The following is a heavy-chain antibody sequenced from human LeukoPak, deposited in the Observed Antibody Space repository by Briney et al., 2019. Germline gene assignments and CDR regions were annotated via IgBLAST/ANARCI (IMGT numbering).Heavy chain of an antibody. CDR2: INPSGGST. Sequence: ASVKVSCKASGYTFTSYYMHWVRQAPGQGPEWMGIINPSGGSTSYAQKFQGRVTMTRDTSTSTVYMELSSLRSEDTAVYYCARVKPNYYDSSAYGTFDIWGQGTMVTVSS. CDR3: ARVKPNYYDSSAYGTFDI. V-gene: IGHV1-46*01. D-gene: IGHD3-22*01. CDR1: GYTFTSYY. J-gene: IGHJ3*02.